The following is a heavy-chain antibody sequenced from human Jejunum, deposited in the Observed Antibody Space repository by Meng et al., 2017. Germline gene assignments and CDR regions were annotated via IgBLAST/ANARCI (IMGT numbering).Heavy chain of an antibody. Sequence: GESLKISCAASGFTFSSFWMSWVRQAPGKGLEWVANIKEDGSETHYVDSVKGRFTISRDNAKNSLFVQMNSLRAEDTAVYYCARYNHYGRVWGQGTLVTGYS. J-gene: IGHJ4*02. V-gene: IGHV3-7*01. CDR2: IKEDGSET. CDR1: GFTFSSFW. CDR3: ARYNHYGRV. D-gene: IGHD4-17*01.